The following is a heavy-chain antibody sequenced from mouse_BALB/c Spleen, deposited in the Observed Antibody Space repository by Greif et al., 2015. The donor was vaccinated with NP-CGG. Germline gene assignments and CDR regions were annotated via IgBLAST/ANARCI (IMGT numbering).Heavy chain of an antibody. CDR3: ARSGDYDPYYAMDY. CDR1: GYTFTSYW. CDR2: IYPGDGDT. J-gene: IGHJ4*01. V-gene: IGHV1-87*01. Sequence: VKLQESGAELARPGASVKLSCKASGYTFTSYWMQWVKQRPGQGLEWIGAIYPGDGDTRYTQKFKGKATLTADKSSSTAYMQLSSLASEDSAVYHCARSGDYDPYYAMDYWGQGTSVTVSS. D-gene: IGHD2-4*01.